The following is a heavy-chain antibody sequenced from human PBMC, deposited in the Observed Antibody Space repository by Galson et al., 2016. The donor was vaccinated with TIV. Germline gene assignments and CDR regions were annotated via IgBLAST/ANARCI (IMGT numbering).Heavy chain of an antibody. CDR1: GGSISPYY. CDR2: IYYSGST. J-gene: IGHJ5*02. Sequence: LSLTCTVSGGSISPYYWTWIRQPPGKGLEWIGYIYYSGSTNYSPSLNGRATISLDTSKSQFSLRLTSVTAADTAVYYCARGTTYYDGSGGDWFDPWGQGILVTVSS. CDR3: ARGTTYYDGSGGDWFDP. D-gene: IGHD2-15*01. V-gene: IGHV4-59*01.